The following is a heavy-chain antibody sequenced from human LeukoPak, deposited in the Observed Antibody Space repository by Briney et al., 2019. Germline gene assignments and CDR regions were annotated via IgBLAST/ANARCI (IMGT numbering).Heavy chain of an antibody. CDR3: ARRYYDYVWGSSRPPDNSFEP. CDR1: GGSISGSSSF. D-gene: IGHD3-16*02. J-gene: IGHJ5*02. V-gene: IGHV4-39*01. CDR2: IYYSGST. Sequence: SETLSLTCTVSGGSISGSSSFRGWIRQPPGKGLEWIGSIYYSGSTYYNPSLKSRVTISVDTSKNQLSLKLSAVTAADTAVYYCARRYYDYVWGSSRPPDNSFEPWGQGTLVTVSS.